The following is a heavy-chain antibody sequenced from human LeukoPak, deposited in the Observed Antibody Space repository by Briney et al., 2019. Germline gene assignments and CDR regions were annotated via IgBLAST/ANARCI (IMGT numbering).Heavy chain of an antibody. CDR1: GGTFSSYA. J-gene: IGHJ4*02. CDR2: IIPIFGTA. Sequence: SVKVSCKASGGTFSSYAISWVRQAPGQGLEWMGGIIPIFGTANYAQKFQGRVTITADESTSTAYMELSSLGSEDTAVYYCARGGDYYDSSGYYYTFDYWGQGTLVTVSS. D-gene: IGHD3-22*01. V-gene: IGHV1-69*01. CDR3: ARGGDYYDSSGYYYTFDY.